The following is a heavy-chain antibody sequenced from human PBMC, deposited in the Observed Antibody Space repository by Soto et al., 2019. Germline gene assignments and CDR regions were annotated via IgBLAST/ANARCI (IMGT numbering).Heavy chain of an antibody. J-gene: IGHJ6*02. CDR3: AAADSYFSSTSCYNTDPFYYYGMDV. CDR2: IVVGSGNT. CDR1: GFTFTSSA. D-gene: IGHD2-2*01. Sequence: GASVKVSCKASGFTFTSSAVQWVRQARGQRLEWIGWIVVGSGNTNYAQKFQERVTITRDMSTSTAYMELSSLRSEDTAVYYCAAADSYFSSTSCYNTDPFYYYGMDVWGQGTTVTVSS. V-gene: IGHV1-58*01.